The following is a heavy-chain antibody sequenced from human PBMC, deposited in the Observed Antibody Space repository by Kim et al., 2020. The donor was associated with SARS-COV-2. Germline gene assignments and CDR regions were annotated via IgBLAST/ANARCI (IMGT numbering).Heavy chain of an antibody. CDR3: VKGGKWAVYYGMDV. V-gene: IGHV3-64D*06. D-gene: IGHD6-19*01. J-gene: IGHJ6*02. CDR1: GFTFNNFA. Sequence: GGSLRLSCSASGFTFNNFAMHWVRQAPGKGLEYVSSVNTDGGTTYYADSVKGRFTISRDSSKATLFLQMSSLRADDTATYYCVKGGKWAVYYGMDVWGQGTTVIVSS. CDR2: VNTDGGTT.